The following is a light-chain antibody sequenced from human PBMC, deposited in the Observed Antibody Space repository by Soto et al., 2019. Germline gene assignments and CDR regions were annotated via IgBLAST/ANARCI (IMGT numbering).Light chain of an antibody. CDR1: KSVSNS. CDR3: QQRSNSPLT. V-gene: IGKV3-11*01. CDR2: DAS. J-gene: IGKJ4*01. Sequence: EIVLTQSPATLSLSPGEGATLSCRASKSVSNSLAWYQQKPGQSPRLLLHDASNRATGIPARFSGSGSGTDFTLTISRLEPEDFAVYYCQQRSNSPLTFGGGTKVEIK.